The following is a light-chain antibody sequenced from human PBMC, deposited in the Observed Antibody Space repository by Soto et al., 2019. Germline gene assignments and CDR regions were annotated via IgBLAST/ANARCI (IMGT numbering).Light chain of an antibody. CDR3: QQYGSSHWT. V-gene: IGKV3-20*01. CDR1: QSVSSGY. J-gene: IGKJ1*01. Sequence: EVVLTQSPCTLSLSPGERATLSCRASQSVSSGYLAWYQQKPGQAPRPLIYGASSRATGIPDRFSGSGSGTDFTLTISRLEPEDFAVYYCQQYGSSHWTFGQGTKVDIK. CDR2: GAS.